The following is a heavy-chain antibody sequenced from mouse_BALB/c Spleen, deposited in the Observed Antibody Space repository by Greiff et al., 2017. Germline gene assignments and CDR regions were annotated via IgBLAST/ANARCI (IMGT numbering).Heavy chain of an antibody. V-gene: IGHV2-5-1*01. CDR1: GFSFTSYG. CDR2: IWRGGST. CDR3: ANWDAWFAY. D-gene: IGHD4-1*01. J-gene: IGHJ3*01. Sequence: VQLQESGPSLVQPSQSLSITCTVSGFSFTSYGVHWVRQSPGKGLEWLGVIWRGGSTDYNAAFMSRLSITKDNSKSQVVFKMNSQQADDTAIYYCANWDAWFAYWGQGTLVTVSA.